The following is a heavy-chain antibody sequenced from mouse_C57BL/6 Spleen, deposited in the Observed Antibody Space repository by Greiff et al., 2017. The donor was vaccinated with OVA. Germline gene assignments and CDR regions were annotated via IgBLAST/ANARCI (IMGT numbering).Heavy chain of an antibody. CDR1: GYSFTDYN. J-gene: IGHJ2*01. Sequence: EVHLVESGPELVKPGASVKIPCKASGYSFTDYNMNWVKQSNGKSLEWIGVINPNYGTTSYNQKFKGKATLTVDQSYSTAYMQLNSLTSEDSAVYYCARGGHYGNYLYYFDYWGQGTTLTVSS. CDR2: INPNYGTT. D-gene: IGHD2-1*01. V-gene: IGHV1-39*01. CDR3: ARGGHYGNYLYYFDY.